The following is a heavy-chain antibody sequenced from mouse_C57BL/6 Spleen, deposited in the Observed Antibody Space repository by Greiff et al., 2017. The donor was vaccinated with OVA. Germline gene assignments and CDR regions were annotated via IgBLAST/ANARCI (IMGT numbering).Heavy chain of an antibody. CDR2: IHPNSGST. V-gene: IGHV1-64*01. Sequence: QVQLHQPGAELAKPGASVKLSCKASGYTFTSYWMHWVKQRPGQGLEWIGMIHPNSGSTNYNEKFKSKATLTVDKSSSTAYMQLSSLTSEDSACYYCARGGWEYYFDYWGQGTTLTVSS. CDR1: GYTFTSYW. J-gene: IGHJ2*01. CDR3: ARGGWEYYFDY. D-gene: IGHD4-1*01.